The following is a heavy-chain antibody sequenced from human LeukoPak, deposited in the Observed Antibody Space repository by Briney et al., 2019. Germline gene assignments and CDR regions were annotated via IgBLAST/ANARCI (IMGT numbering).Heavy chain of an antibody. CDR1: GGSISSYY. J-gene: IGHJ3*02. CDR3: ARVVGPFTVTLSHDAFDI. D-gene: IGHD4-17*01. V-gene: IGHV4-59*01. Sequence: SETLSLTCTASGGSISSYYWSWIRQPPGKGLEWIGYIYYSGSTNYNPSLKSRVTISVDTSKNQFSLKLSSVTAADTAVYYCARVVGPFTVTLSHDAFDIWGQGTMVTVSS. CDR2: IYYSGST.